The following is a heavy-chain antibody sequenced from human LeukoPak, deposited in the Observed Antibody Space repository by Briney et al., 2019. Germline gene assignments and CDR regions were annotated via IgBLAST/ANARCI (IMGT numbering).Heavy chain of an antibody. CDR3: ARVAARLANWFDP. V-gene: IGHV4-59*01. CDR2: IYYSGST. CDR1: GGSISSYY. D-gene: IGHD6-6*01. J-gene: IGHJ5*02. Sequence: SETLSLTCTVSGGSISSYYWSWIRQPPGKGLEWIGYIYYSGSTNYNPSLKSRVTISVDTSKKQFSLKLSSVTAADTAVYYCARVAARLANWFDPWGQGTLVTVSS.